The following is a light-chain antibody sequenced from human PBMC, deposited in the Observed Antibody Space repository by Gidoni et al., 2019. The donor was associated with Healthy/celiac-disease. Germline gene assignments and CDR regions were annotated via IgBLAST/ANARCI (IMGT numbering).Light chain of an antibody. CDR1: QSVSSY. CDR3: QQRSNWPRT. V-gene: IGKV3-11*01. Sequence: EIVLTQSPATLSLSPGERATLSCRASQSVSSYLAWYQPKPGQAPRLLIYDAANRATGIPARFSGSGSGTDFTLTISSLEPEDFAVYYCQQRSNWPRTFXGXTKVEIK. CDR2: DAA. J-gene: IGKJ4*01.